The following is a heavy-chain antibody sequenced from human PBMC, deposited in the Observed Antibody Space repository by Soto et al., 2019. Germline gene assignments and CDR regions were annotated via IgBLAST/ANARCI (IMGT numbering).Heavy chain of an antibody. CDR1: GGSISSVGYF. CDR2: ISYSGST. V-gene: IGHV4-31*03. D-gene: IGHD6-25*01. CDR3: ARLNSGWHQTFDS. J-gene: IGHJ4*02. Sequence: SETLSLTCTVSGGSISSVGYFWTCIRQHPAKGLEWIGHISYSGSTYFIPSLRSRLSMSVDTSKNQFSLNLTSVTVADTALYYCARLNSGWHQTFDSWGQGTLVTVSS.